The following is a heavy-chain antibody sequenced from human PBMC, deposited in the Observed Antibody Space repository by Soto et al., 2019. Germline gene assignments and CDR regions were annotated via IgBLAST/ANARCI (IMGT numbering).Heavy chain of an antibody. J-gene: IGHJ6*02. CDR1: GYTFTSYG. CDR2: ISAYNGNT. V-gene: IGHV1-18*04. Sequence: ASVKVSCKASGYTFTSYGISWVRQAPGQGLEWMGWISAYNGNTNYAQKLQGRVTMTTDTSTSTAYMELRSLRSDDTAVYYCARDLITMVRGVMYYYYYGMDVWGQGTTVTAP. CDR3: ARDLITMVRGVMYYYYYGMDV. D-gene: IGHD3-10*01.